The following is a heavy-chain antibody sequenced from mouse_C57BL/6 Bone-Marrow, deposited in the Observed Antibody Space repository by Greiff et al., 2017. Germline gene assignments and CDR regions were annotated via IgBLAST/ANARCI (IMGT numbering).Heavy chain of an antibody. Sequence: VQLQQSGPELVKPGASVKISCKASGYAFSSSWMNWVKQRPGKGLEWIGRIYPGDGDTNYNGKFKGKATLTADKSSTTDYMQLSSLTSEDSAVYFCARSRGNYGNYYAMDYWGQGTSVTVSS. CDR1: GYAFSSSW. J-gene: IGHJ4*01. CDR3: ARSRGNYGNYYAMDY. CDR2: IYPGDGDT. D-gene: IGHD2-1*01. V-gene: IGHV1-82*01.